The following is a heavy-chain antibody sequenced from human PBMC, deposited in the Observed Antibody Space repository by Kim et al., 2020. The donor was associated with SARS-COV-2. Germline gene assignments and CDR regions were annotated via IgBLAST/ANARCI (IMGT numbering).Heavy chain of an antibody. J-gene: IGHJ3*02. CDR2: ISGSGGST. V-gene: IGHV3-23*01. D-gene: IGHD4-17*01. CDR1: GFTFSSYA. Sequence: GGSLRLSCAASGFTFSSYAMSWVRQAPGKGLEWASGISGSGGSTYYVDSVKGRFTISRDNSKNTLYLQMNSLRAEDTAVYYCAKDLLNTMTTEDAFDSWGQGTMVTVSS. CDR3: AKDLLNTMTTEDAFDS.